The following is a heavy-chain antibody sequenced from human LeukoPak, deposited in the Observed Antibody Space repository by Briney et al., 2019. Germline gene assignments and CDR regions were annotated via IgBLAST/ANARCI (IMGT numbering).Heavy chain of an antibody. CDR2: ISSSSSYI. J-gene: IGHJ4*02. Sequence: GGSLRLSCAASGFTFSTYSINWDRQAPGKGLEWVSSISSSSSYIYYADSVKGRFTISRDNAKNTLYLQLNSLRAEDTAVYYCARRDYFDDWGQGTLVTVPS. V-gene: IGHV3-21*01. CDR3: ARRDYFDD. CDR1: GFTFSTYS.